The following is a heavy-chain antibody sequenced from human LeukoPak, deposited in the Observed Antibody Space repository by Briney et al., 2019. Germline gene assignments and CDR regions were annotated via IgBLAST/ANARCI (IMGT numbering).Heavy chain of an antibody. CDR2: ISSSSSYI. D-gene: IGHD7-27*01. J-gene: IGHJ3*02. CDR1: GFTFSSYS. Sequence: GGSLRLSCAASGFTFSSYSMNWVRQAPGKGLEWASSISSSSSYIYYADSVKGRFTISRDNAKNSLYLQMNSLRAEDTAVYYCARPTTGDRTAFDIWGQGTMVTVSS. V-gene: IGHV3-21*01. CDR3: ARPTTGDRTAFDI.